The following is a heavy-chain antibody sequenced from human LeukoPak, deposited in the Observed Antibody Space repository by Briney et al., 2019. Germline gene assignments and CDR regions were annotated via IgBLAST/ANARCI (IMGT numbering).Heavy chain of an antibody. CDR3: ARDQRGYGDSSGASKWIDP. CDR2: ISPYNGNT. V-gene: IGHV1-18*01. Sequence: GASVKVPCKASGYTLTSYGINWVRQAPGQGLEWMGWISPYNGNTKYAEKIQRRVTITTDTSTSTAYMELRSLSSDDTAVYYCARDQRGYGDSSGASKWIDPWGQGTLVTVSS. J-gene: IGHJ5*02. CDR1: GYTLTSYG. D-gene: IGHD4-17*01.